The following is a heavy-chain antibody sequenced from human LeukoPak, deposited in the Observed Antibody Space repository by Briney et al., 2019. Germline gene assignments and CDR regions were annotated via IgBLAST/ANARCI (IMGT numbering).Heavy chain of an antibody. CDR3: ARDNHSGSWSWFDP. V-gene: IGHV1-18*01. CDR2: ISAYSGYT. D-gene: IGHD6-13*01. CDR1: GYTFISYG. J-gene: IGHJ5*02. Sequence: ASVKVSCKASGYTFISYGITWVRQAPGQGPEWMGWISAYSGYTNYAQKFQGRVTMTTDTSTSTTYMELRSLRSDDTAVYYCARDNHSGSWSWFDPWGQGTLVTVSS.